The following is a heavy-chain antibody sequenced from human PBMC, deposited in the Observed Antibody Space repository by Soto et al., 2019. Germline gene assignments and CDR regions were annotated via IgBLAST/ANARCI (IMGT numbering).Heavy chain of an antibody. CDR2: IYHSGST. CDR3: ARPIAAAGRLSYYYGMDV. D-gene: IGHD6-13*01. V-gene: IGHV4-4*02. Sequence: QVQLQESGPGLVKPSGTLSLTCAVSGGSISSSNWWSWVRQPPGKGLEWIGEIYHSGSTNYNPSLKSRVTISVDKSKNQISLKLSSVTDTDTAVYYCARPIAAAGRLSYYYGMDVWGQGTTVTVSS. CDR1: GGSISSSNW. J-gene: IGHJ6*02.